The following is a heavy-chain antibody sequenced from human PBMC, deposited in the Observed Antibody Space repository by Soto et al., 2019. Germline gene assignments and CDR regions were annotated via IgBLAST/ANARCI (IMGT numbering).Heavy chain of an antibody. V-gene: IGHV2-5*02. CDR1: GFSLSTSGVG. CDR2: IYWDDDK. D-gene: IGHD1-7*01. CDR3: ALSKRYNWNLSYFDY. Sequence: QITLKESGPTLVKPTQTLTLTCTFSGFSLSTSGVGVGWIRQPPGKALEWLALIYWDDDKRYSPSLKSRLTITKDTSKNQVVLTMTNMDPVDTATYYCALSKRYNWNLSYFDYWGQGTLVTVSS. J-gene: IGHJ4*02.